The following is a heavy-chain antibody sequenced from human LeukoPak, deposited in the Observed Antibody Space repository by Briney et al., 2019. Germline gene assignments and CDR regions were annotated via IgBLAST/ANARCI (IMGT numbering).Heavy chain of an antibody. CDR1: GFTFSDYG. D-gene: IGHD3-10*01. V-gene: IGHV3-30*03. J-gene: IGHJ6*02. Sequence: GRSLRLSCAASGFTFSDYGMHWVRQAPGKGLEWVAAICYDGSNEYFGDSLKGRSTISRDNSKNTLYLQMNRLRVEDTAVYYCVRGEYYSSSGMDVWGQGTTVTVSS. CDR2: ICYDGSNE. CDR3: VRGEYYSSSGMDV.